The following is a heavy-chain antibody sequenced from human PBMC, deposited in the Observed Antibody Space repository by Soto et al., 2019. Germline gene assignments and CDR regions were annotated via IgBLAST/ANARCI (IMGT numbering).Heavy chain of an antibody. CDR1: GFTFSSYW. J-gene: IGHJ6*03. V-gene: IGHV3-74*01. CDR3: AREGTRPNYYMDV. Sequence: EVQLVESGGGLVQPGGSLRLSCAASGFTFSSYWMHRVRQAPGKGLVWVSRINSDGSSTSYADSVKGRFTISRDNAKNTLYLQMNSLRAEDTAVYYCAREGTRPNYYMDVWGKGTTVTVSS. D-gene: IGHD1-1*01. CDR2: INSDGSST.